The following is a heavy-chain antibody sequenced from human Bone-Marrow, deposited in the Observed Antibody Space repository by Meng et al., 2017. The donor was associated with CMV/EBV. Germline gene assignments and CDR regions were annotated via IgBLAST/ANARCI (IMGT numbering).Heavy chain of an antibody. J-gene: IGHJ4*02. CDR3: TRRSRLGAEGQKGYDY. D-gene: IGHD3-16*01. V-gene: IGHV4-34*01. CDR2: INHSGST. Sequence: SETLSLTCAVYGGSFSGYYWSWIRQPPGKGLEWIGEINHSGSTNYNPSLKSRVTISVDTSKNQFSLKLSSVTAADTAVYYCTRRSRLGAEGQKGYDYWGQGTLVTVSS. CDR1: GGSFSGYY.